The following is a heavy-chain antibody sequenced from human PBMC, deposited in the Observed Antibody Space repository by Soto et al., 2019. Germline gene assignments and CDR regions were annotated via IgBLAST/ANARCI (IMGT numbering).Heavy chain of an antibody. CDR3: ARGTYYPGDNGYYYFHS. CDR2: ISRTSNTI. Sequence: LXLSCATSGFTFSRQIMIWRRQAPVKGLEWISFISRTSNTIYYVGSVKGRFTTSRDNGKNLLYLQMNDLRDEDTAVYYCARGTYYPGDNGYYYFHSWGKGTRVNVSS. V-gene: IGHV3-48*02. CDR1: GFTFSRQI. J-gene: IGHJ4*02. D-gene: IGHD3-3*01.